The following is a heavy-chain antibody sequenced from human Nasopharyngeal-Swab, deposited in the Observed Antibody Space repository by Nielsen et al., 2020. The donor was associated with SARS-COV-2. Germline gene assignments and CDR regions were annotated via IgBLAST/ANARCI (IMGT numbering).Heavy chain of an antibody. CDR3: TLVGFDY. Sequence: ASVKVTCKTSGYSFSHYYVHWVRQARGHGLEWMAIINPSDGDTAYAQKCQGRLTLTRDTSTSTVHMHLNELRYDDTALYYCTLVGFDYWGQGTLVTVSS. CDR2: INPSDGDT. J-gene: IGHJ4*02. CDR1: GYSFSHYY. D-gene: IGHD1-26*01. V-gene: IGHV1-46*01.